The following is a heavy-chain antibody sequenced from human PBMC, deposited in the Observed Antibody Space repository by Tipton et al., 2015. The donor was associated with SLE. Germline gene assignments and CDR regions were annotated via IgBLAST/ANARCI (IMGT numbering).Heavy chain of an antibody. CDR2: MYASGTT. J-gene: IGHJ6*03. D-gene: IGHD5-24*01. V-gene: IGHV4-61*02. Sequence: TLSLTCTVSDVSISSGSYCWSWIRQPAGKGLEYIGRMYASGTTNYNPSLKSRVSISGDTSKNHFSLELRSVTAADTAVYYCARCGDGCDGAGYHSPHYMAFWGKGTTVTVSS. CDR3: ARCGDGCDGAGYHSPHYMAF. CDR1: DVSISSGSYC.